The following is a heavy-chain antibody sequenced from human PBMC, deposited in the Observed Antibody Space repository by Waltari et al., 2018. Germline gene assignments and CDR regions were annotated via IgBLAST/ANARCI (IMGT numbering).Heavy chain of an antibody. CDR1: GFTFSSYS. CDR3: ARGIAAAGLYYYYGMDV. D-gene: IGHD6-13*01. CDR2: SSSSSSYI. J-gene: IGHJ6*02. V-gene: IGHV3-21*04. Sequence: EVQLVESGGGLVKPGGSLRLSCAASGFTFSSYSMNWVRQAPGKGLEGVSSSSSSSSYIYYADSVKGRFTISRDDSKNSLYLQMNSLKTEDTAVYYCARGIAAAGLYYYYGMDVWGQGTTVTVSS.